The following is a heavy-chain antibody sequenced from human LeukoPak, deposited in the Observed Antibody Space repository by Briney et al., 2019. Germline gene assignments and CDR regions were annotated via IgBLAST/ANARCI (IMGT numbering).Heavy chain of an antibody. Sequence: PSETLSLTCTVSGGSINSYYWSWIRQPPGKGLEWIGYINYSGNTNYNPSLKSRVSISIDTSKNQLSLQLSSVTAADTAVYYCARDRDSSGLRDFDLWGRGTLVTVSA. CDR3: ARDRDSSGLRDFDL. CDR2: INYSGNT. D-gene: IGHD3-22*01. J-gene: IGHJ2*01. V-gene: IGHV4-59*01. CDR1: GGSINSYY.